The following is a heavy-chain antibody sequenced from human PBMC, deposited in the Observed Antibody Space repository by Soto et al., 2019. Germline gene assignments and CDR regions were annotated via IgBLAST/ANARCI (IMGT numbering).Heavy chain of an antibody. Sequence: PGGSLRLSGAASGFTFSSYSMNWVRQAPGKGLEWVSYISSSSSTIYYADSVKGRFTISRDNAKNTLYLQMNSLRAEDTAVYYCSLSRAPGIAEIDSLGQGTVLTVSS. J-gene: IGHJ4*02. CDR3: SLSRAPGIAEIDS. CDR1: GFTFSSYS. D-gene: IGHD6-13*01. CDR2: ISSSSSTI. V-gene: IGHV3-48*01.